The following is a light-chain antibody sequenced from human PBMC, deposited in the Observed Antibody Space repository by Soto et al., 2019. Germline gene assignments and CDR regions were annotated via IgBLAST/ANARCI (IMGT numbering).Light chain of an antibody. CDR2: AAS. V-gene: IGKV1-8*01. CDR3: QQYYSYPGT. Sequence: AIRMTQSPSSLSASTGDRVTITCRASQGISSYLAWYQQKPGKAPKLLIYAASTLQSGVPSRFSGSGSGTDLTLTISCLQSEDFATYYCQQYYSYPGTFGQGTKLEIK. J-gene: IGKJ2*01. CDR1: QGISSY.